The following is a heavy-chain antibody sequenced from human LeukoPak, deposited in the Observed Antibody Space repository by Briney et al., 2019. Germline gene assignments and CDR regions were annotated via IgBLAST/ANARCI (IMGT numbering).Heavy chain of an antibody. CDR3: ASDGMMATDYFDY. D-gene: IGHD5-24*01. V-gene: IGHV1-69*13. Sequence: ASVKVSCKASGGTFSSYAISWVRQAPGQGLEWMGGIIPIFGTANYAQKFQGRVTITADESTSTAYMELSSLRSEDTAVYYCASDGMMATDYFDYWGQGTLVTVSS. J-gene: IGHJ4*02. CDR2: IIPIFGTA. CDR1: GGTFSSYA.